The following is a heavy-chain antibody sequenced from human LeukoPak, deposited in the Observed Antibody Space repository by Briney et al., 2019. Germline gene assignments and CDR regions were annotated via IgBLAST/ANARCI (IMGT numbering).Heavy chain of an antibody. CDR2: ISWNTGSI. J-gene: IGHJ4*02. V-gene: IGHV3-9*01. CDR3: AKDIGGAFVALDF. Sequence: SLRLSCAASGFTFDDYAMHWVRQAPGKGLQWVSGISWNTGSIGYADSVKGRFTISRDNAKNSLYLQVNSLRDEHTALYYCAKDIGGAFVALDFWGQGTLVSVSS. D-gene: IGHD3-16*02. CDR1: GFTFDDYA.